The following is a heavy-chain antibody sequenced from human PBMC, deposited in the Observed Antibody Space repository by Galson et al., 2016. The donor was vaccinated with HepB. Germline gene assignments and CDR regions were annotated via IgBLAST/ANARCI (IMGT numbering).Heavy chain of an antibody. Sequence: SLRLSCAASGFSVRDDYMNWVRQAPGKGLEWVSVIHASGDTNYAGSVEDRVTISVDTSKNQFSLKLSSVTAADTAVYYCARHRPWRAFNIWGQGTMVTVSS. V-gene: IGHV3-66*04. D-gene: IGHD1-1*01. CDR1: GFSVRDDY. J-gene: IGHJ3*02. CDR3: ARHRPWRAFNI. CDR2: IHASGDT.